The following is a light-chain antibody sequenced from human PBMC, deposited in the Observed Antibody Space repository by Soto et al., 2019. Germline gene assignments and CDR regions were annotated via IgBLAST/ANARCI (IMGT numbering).Light chain of an antibody. J-gene: IGKJ1*01. Sequence: IVMTQSPATLSVSPWERATLSCRASQSVRSNLAWYQQKPGQAPRLVIYAASTRATGIPDRFSGSVSGTEFTLTISSLQSEDFAVYYCQQYNNWRTFGQGTKVDIK. V-gene: IGKV3-15*01. CDR1: QSVRSN. CDR3: QQYNNWRT. CDR2: AAS.